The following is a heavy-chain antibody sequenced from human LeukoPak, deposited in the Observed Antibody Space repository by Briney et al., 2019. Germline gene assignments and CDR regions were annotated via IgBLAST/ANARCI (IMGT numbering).Heavy chain of an antibody. V-gene: IGHV3-21*01. Sequence: GGSLRLSCAASGFTFSSYSMNWVRQAPGRGLEWVSSISSSSSYRYYADSVKGRFTISRDNAKNSLYLQMNSLRAEDTAVYYCARGRRLEFDYWGQGTLVTVSS. J-gene: IGHJ4*02. CDR2: ISSSSSYR. D-gene: IGHD1-1*01. CDR1: GFTFSSYS. CDR3: ARGRRLEFDY.